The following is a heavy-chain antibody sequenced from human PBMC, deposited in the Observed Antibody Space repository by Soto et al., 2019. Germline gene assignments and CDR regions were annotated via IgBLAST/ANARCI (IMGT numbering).Heavy chain of an antibody. CDR3: VREAVVPAAVNLYYYGMDV. V-gene: IGHV3-21*01. CDR2: ISSSSSYI. Sequence: PGGSLRLSCAASGFTFSSYSMNWVRQAPGKGLEWVSSISSSSSYIYYADSVKGRFTISRDNAKNSLYLQMNSLRAEDTAVYYCVREAVVPAAVNLYYYGMDVWGQGTTVTVSS. J-gene: IGHJ6*02. CDR1: GFTFSSYS. D-gene: IGHD2-2*01.